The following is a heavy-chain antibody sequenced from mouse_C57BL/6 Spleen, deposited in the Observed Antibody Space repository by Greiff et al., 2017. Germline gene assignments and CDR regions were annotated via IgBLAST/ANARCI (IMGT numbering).Heavy chain of an antibody. CDR3: ARKGDYYGSSHWYFDV. CDR2: IYPGDGDT. Sequence: VQLQQSGPELVKPGASVKISCKASGYAFSSSWMNWVKQRPGKGLEWIGRIYPGDGDTNYNGKFKGKATLTADKSSSTAYMQLSRLTSEDSAVYFCARKGDYYGSSHWYFDVWGTGTTVTVSS. CDR1: GYAFSSSW. D-gene: IGHD1-1*01. J-gene: IGHJ1*03. V-gene: IGHV1-82*01.